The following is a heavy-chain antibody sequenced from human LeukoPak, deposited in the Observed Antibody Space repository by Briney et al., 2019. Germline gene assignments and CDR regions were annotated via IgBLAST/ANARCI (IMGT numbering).Heavy chain of an antibody. J-gene: IGHJ5*02. CDR1: GYTFTSYA. Sequence: ASVKVSCKASGYTFTSYAMNWVRQATGQGLEWMGWMNPNSGNTGYAQKFQGRVTITRNTSISTAYMELSSLRSEDTAVYYCARGYYDYVWGSYGWFDPWGQGTLVTVSS. CDR3: ARGYYDYVWGSYGWFDP. CDR2: MNPNSGNT. V-gene: IGHV1-8*03. D-gene: IGHD3-16*01.